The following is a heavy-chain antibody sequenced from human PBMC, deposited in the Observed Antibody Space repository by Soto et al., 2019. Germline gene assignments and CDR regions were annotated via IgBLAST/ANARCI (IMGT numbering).Heavy chain of an antibody. D-gene: IGHD3-22*01. CDR3: ARIQTYYYDSSGFDY. V-gene: IGHV4-4*02. CDR1: GGSISSSNW. CDR2: IYHSGST. J-gene: IGHJ4*02. Sequence: PSETLSLTCAVSGGSISSSNWWSWVRQPPGKGLECIGEIYHSGSTNYNPSLKSRVTISVDKSKNQFSLKLSSVTSADTAVYYCARIQTYYYDSSGFDYWGQGTLVT.